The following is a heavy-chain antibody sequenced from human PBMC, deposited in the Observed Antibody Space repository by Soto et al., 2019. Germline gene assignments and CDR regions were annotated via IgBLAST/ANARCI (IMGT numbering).Heavy chain of an antibody. CDR1: GFTFSSYA. CDR3: ARVAVEMATIHVFDY. Sequence: QVQLVEPGGGVVQPGRSLRLSCAASGFTFSSYAMHWVRQAPGKGLEWVAVISYDGSNKYYADSVKGRFTISRDNSKNTRYLQMNSLRAEDTAVYYCARVAVEMATIHVFDYWGQGTLVTVSS. CDR2: ISYDGSNK. J-gene: IGHJ4*02. D-gene: IGHD5-12*01. V-gene: IGHV3-30-3*01.